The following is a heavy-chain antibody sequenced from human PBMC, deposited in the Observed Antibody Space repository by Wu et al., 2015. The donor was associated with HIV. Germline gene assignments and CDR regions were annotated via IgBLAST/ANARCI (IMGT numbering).Heavy chain of an antibody. CDR1: YILTTYP. Sequence: LVQSGPEAKRPGASVKVSCKASYILTTYPIAWVRQAPGQRLEWMGWMAPSSGHIQPAQKFQGRIYMSTNNSAHTAYMELRSLTSDDAAIYFCARVQFDPKYYTYFYLWGRRNPTVTVSS. CDR3: ARVQFDPKYYTYFYL. D-gene: IGHD3-22*01. V-gene: IGHV1-18*01. CDR2: MAPSSGHI. J-gene: IGHJ4*01.